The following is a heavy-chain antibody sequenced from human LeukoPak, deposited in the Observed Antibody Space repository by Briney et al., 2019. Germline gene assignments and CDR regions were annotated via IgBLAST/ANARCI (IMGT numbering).Heavy chain of an antibody. D-gene: IGHD3-10*01. V-gene: IGHV3-9*01. J-gene: IGHJ4*02. Sequence: GGSLRLSCAASGFTFDDYAMHWVRQAPGKGLEWVSGISWNSGSIGYADSVKGRFTISRDNAKNSLYLQMNSLRAEDTAVYYCAKERGYYYGSGSYILDWGQGTLVTVSS. CDR1: GFTFDDYA. CDR2: ISWNSGSI. CDR3: AKERGYYYGSGSYILD.